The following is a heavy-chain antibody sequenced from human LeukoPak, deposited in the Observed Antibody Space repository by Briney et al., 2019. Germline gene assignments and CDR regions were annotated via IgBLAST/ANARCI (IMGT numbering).Heavy chain of an antibody. CDR1: GGSISSAGYS. V-gene: IGHV4-30-2*01. Sequence: SETLSLTCAVSGGSISSAGYSWGWIRQPPGKGLEWIGYIFHSGSTYYNPSLKSRVTISPDRSKHQFSLKLSSVTAADTAVYYCARGTQQLVTYWGQGTLVTVSS. CDR3: ARGTQQLVTY. J-gene: IGHJ4*02. D-gene: IGHD6-13*01. CDR2: IFHSGST.